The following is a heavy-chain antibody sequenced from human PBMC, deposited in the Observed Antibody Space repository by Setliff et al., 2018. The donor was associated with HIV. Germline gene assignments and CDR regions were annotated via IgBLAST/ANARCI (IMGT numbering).Heavy chain of an antibody. D-gene: IGHD1-1*01. CDR3: ARARGTNWPFDY. J-gene: IGHJ4*02. CDR2: INTDGSST. Sequence: PGGSLRLSCAASGFTFSTTWMYWVRQAPGKGLVWVSRINTDGSSTTYADSVKGRFTISRDNAKNTLYLQMNSLRAEDTAAYYCARARGTNWPFDYWGQGTLVTVSS. V-gene: IGHV3-74*01. CDR1: GFTFSTTW.